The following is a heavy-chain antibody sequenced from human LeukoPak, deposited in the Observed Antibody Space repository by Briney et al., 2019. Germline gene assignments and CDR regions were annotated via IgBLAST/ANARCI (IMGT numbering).Heavy chain of an antibody. V-gene: IGHV4-4*07. CDR1: GDSFTSNY. J-gene: IGHJ2*01. CDR2: IYTRGNT. CDR3: ARDPSSWYFDL. Sequence: SETLSLTCTVSGDSFTSNYWSWIRQPAGKGLEWIGRIYTRGNTNYNPSLKSRATMSVDTSKNQFSLRLTSVTAADTALYYCARDPSSWYFDLWGRGTLVTVSS.